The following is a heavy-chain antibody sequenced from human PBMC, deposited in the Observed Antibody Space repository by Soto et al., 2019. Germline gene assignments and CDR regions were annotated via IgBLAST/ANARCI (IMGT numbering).Heavy chain of an antibody. J-gene: IGHJ4*02. D-gene: IGHD7-27*01. CDR1: GGSISSSNW. CDR3: ARGPSGDKVDY. V-gene: IGHV4-4*02. Sequence: QVQLQESGPGLVKPSGTLSLTCAVSGGSISSSNWWSWVRQPPGKGLEWIGEIYHSGSTNYNPSLQSRVTISVDTSKTQFSLKLSSVSAADTAVYYCARGPSGDKVDYWGQGTLVTVSS. CDR2: IYHSGST.